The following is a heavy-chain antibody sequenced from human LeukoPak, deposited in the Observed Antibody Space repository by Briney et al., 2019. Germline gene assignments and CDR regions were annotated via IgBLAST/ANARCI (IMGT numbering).Heavy chain of an antibody. CDR2: MYGSGSS. J-gene: IGHJ4*02. CDR1: GGSISTYY. D-gene: IGHD3-10*01. V-gene: IGHV4-4*07. Sequence: SETLSLTCTVSGGSISTYYWSWIRQPAGKGLEWIGRMYGSGSSNYNPTLRSRVSTSVDTSKNQISLNLNSVTAADTAMYYCARGIGSGKDYFDSCGQGTLVTVSS. CDR3: ARGIGSGKDYFDS.